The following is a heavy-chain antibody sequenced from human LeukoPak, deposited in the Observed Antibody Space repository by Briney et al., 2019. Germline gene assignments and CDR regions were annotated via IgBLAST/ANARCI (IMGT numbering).Heavy chain of an antibody. D-gene: IGHD3-3*01. J-gene: IGHJ6*02. CDR3: ARVNDAYPKVTYYDFWSGYQPYYYYYGMDV. Sequence: GGSLRLSCAASGFTFNSYWMNWVRQAPGKGLEWVANIKRDGSEKYYVDSVKGRFTISRDNAKNSLDLQMNSLRAEDTAVYYCARVNDAYPKVTYYDFWSGYQPYYYYYGMDVWGQGTTVTVSS. V-gene: IGHV3-7*01. CDR1: GFTFNSYW. CDR2: IKRDGSEK.